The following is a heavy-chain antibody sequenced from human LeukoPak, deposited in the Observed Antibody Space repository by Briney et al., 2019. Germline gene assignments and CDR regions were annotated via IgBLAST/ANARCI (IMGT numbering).Heavy chain of an antibody. CDR1: GYTFTGYY. CDR2: INPNSGGT. Sequence: ASVKVSCKASGYTFTGYYMHWVRQAPGQGLEWMGWINPNSGGTNYAQKFQGRVAMTRDTSISTAYMELSRLRSEDTAVYYCARDIGIAARPRSAFDIWGQGTRVTVSS. V-gene: IGHV1-2*02. CDR3: ARDIGIAARPRSAFDI. D-gene: IGHD6-6*01. J-gene: IGHJ3*02.